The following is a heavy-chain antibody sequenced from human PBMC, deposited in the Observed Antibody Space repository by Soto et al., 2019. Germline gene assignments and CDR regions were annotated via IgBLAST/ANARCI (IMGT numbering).Heavy chain of an antibody. CDR1: GYTFTIYY. V-gene: IGHV1-46*03. Sequence: ASVKVSCKASGYTFTIYYMHWVRQAPGQGLEWMGIINPSGGSTSYAQKFQGRVTMTRDTSTSTVYMELGSLRSEDTAVYYCARDRRITFGGVIDHTFQHWGQGTLVTVSS. CDR3: ARDRRITFGGVIDHTFQH. D-gene: IGHD3-16*02. CDR2: INPSGGST. J-gene: IGHJ1*01.